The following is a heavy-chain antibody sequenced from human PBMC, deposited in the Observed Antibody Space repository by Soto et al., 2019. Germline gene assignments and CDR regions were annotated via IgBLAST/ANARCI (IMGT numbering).Heavy chain of an antibody. CDR3: AKDHLGGYSYGPWYYFDY. J-gene: IGHJ4*02. D-gene: IGHD5-18*01. CDR1: GFTFSSYG. CDR2: ISYDGSNK. V-gene: IGHV3-30*18. Sequence: PGGSLRLSCAASGFTFSSYGMHWVRQAPGKGLEWVAVISYDGSNKYYADSVKGRFTISRDNSKNTLYLQMNSLRAEDTAVYYCAKDHLGGYSYGPWYYFDYWGQGTLVTVSS.